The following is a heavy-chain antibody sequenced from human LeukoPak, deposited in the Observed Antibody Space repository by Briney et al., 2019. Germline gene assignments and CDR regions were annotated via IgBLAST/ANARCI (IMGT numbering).Heavy chain of an antibody. CDR3: AREGGWTFDY. D-gene: IGHD2-15*01. CDR1: GFTCSSFE. J-gene: IGHJ4*02. V-gene: IGHV3-48*03. CDR2: ISSGGSTR. Sequence: GGSLRLSCAASGFTCSSFEMNWVRQAPGKGLEWVSYISSGGSTRYYADSVKGRFTISRDSAKNSLYLQMNSLRAEDTAVYYCAREGGWTFDYWGQGTLVTVSS.